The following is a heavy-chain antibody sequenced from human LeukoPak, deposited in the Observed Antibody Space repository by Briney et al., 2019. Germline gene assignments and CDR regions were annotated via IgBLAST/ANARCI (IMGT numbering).Heavy chain of an antibody. CDR2: ISGDAGVT. D-gene: IGHD2-8*01. Sequence: PGGSLRLSCVASGFSLSGCVMRWVRQAPGKGRDGVSAISGDAGVTYYAASVKGRFTISRDNSKNAVYLQMNSLRAEDTATYYCAKVGYCTNNCFRTHDYWGQGALVTVSS. J-gene: IGHJ4*02. CDR3: AKVGYCTNNCFRTHDY. CDR1: GFSLSGCV. V-gene: IGHV3-23*01.